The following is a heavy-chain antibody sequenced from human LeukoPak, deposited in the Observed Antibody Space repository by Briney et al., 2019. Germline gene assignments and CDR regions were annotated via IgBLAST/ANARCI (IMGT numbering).Heavy chain of an antibody. CDR1: GYTFTSYY. D-gene: IGHD6-13*01. Sequence: ASVKVSCKASGYTFTSYYMHWVRQAPGQGLEWMGIINPSGGSTSYAQKFQGRVTMTRDTSTSTVYMELSSLRSEDTAVYYCARGSRDSSSWYSSLDYWGQGTLVTVSS. J-gene: IGHJ4*02. CDR3: ARGSRDSSSWYSSLDY. V-gene: IGHV1-46*01. CDR2: INPSGGST.